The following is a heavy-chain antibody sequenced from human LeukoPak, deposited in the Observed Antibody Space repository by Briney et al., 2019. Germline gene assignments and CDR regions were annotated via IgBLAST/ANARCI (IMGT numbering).Heavy chain of an antibody. CDR3: ARTRSIVATSGAHDAFDI. CDR2: IYPGDSDT. J-gene: IGHJ3*02. CDR1: GYRFTSYW. V-gene: IGHV5-51*01. D-gene: IGHD5-12*01. Sequence: GGSLEISCKGSGYRFTSYWIGWVRQLPGKGLEWMGIIYPGDSDTRYSPSFPGQVTISADKSLSPAYLQWSSLKASDTAMYYCARTRSIVATSGAHDAFDIWGQGTMVTVSS.